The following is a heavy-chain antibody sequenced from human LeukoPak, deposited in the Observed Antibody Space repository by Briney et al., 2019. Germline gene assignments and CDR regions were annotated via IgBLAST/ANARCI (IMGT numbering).Heavy chain of an antibody. CDR1: GFTFDEYG. CDR3: AKEPIWNDKVSDAFAI. CDR2: INWNGGST. V-gene: IGHV3-20*04. Sequence: GGSLRLSCAASGFTFDEYGMDWVRQAQGKGLEWVSGINWNGGSTGYADSVKGRFTISRDNSKNTLYLQMNSLRAEDTAVYYCAKEPIWNDKVSDAFAIWGQGTMVTVSS. J-gene: IGHJ3*02. D-gene: IGHD1-1*01.